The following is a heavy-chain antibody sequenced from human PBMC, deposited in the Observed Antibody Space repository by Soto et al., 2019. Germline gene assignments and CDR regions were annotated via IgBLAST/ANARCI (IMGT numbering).Heavy chain of an antibody. CDR1: GGTFSSYA. Sequence: QVQLVQSGAEVRQPASSVKVSCKTSGGTFSSYAISWVRQAPGQGLEWMGGIVPIVDTSTYAQKFQGRVTINADESTSTVYMGLSSPRSDDTAVYYCVRVVAIPGYPDNWGQGTLVTVSS. J-gene: IGHJ4*02. CDR2: IVPIVDTS. CDR3: VRVVAIPGYPDN. V-gene: IGHV1-69*12. D-gene: IGHD5-12*01.